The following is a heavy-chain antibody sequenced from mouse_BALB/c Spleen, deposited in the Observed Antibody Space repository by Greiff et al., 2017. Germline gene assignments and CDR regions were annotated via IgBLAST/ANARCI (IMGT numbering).Heavy chain of an antibody. CDR2: IDPSDSET. J-gene: IGHJ3*01. V-gene: IGHV1-69*02. CDR3: ARSDGHQAWFAY. CDR1: GYTFTSYW. D-gene: IGHD2-3*01. Sequence: VQLQQSGAELVKPGAPVKLSCKASGYTFTSYWMNWVKQRPGRGLEWIGRIDPSDSETHYNQKFKDKATLTVDKSSSTAYIQLSSLTSEDSAVYYCARSDGHQAWFAYWGQGTLVTVSA.